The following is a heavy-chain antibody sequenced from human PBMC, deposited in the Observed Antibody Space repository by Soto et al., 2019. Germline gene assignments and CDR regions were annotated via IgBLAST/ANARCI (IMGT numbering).Heavy chain of an antibody. CDR2: IYSSGST. D-gene: IGHD6-13*01. V-gene: IGHV4-4*07. J-gene: IGHJ5*02. Sequence: PSETLSLTCTVSGDSITNYYWTWIRQPAGKGLEWIGRIYSSGSTNYNSSLKSRVTMSVHTSKNQISLKLTSVTAADTAVYYCERHKTFSSSWYDHWGQGTLVTVSS. CDR3: ERHKTFSSSWYDH. CDR1: GDSITNYY.